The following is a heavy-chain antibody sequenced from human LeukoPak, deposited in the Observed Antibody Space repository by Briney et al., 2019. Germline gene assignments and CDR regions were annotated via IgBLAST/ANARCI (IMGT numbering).Heavy chain of an antibody. CDR3: ARDPKGGIAAD. CDR2: IYYSGST. J-gene: IGHJ4*02. CDR1: GGSVSSGSYY. V-gene: IGHV4-61*01. D-gene: IGHD6-13*01. Sequence: SETLSLTCTVSGGSVSSGSYYWSWIRQPPGKGLEWIGYIYYSGSTNHNPSLKSRVTISVDTSKNQFSLKLSSVTAADTAVYYCARDPKGGIAADWGQGTLVTVSS.